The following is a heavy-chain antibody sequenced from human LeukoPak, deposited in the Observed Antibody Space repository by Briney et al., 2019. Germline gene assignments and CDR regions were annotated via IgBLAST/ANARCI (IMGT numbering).Heavy chain of an antibody. CDR3: ARDLLWFGESPNGGWFDP. J-gene: IGHJ5*02. CDR1: GGSISSSSYY. D-gene: IGHD3-10*01. CDR2: IYYSGST. V-gene: IGHV4-39*07. Sequence: SETLSLTCTVSGGSISSSSYYWGWIRQPPGKGLEWIGSIYYSGSTYYNPSLKSRVTISVDTSKNQFSLKLSSVTAADTAVYYCARDLLWFGESPNGGWFDPWGQGTLVTVSS.